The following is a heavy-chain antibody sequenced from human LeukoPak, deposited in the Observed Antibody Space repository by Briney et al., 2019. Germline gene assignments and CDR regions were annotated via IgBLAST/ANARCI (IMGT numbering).Heavy chain of an antibody. J-gene: IGHJ4*02. Sequence: PSETLSLTCTVSGGSISSGSYDWYWIRQPAGKGLEWIGHIYTSGTSNYNPSLRSRVTISVDTSKNQFSLKLTSVTAADTAVYYCARRGRGVSFDYWGQGTLVTVSS. D-gene: IGHD1-26*01. CDR1: GGSISSGSYD. CDR3: ARRGRGVSFDY. CDR2: IYTSGTS. V-gene: IGHV4-61*09.